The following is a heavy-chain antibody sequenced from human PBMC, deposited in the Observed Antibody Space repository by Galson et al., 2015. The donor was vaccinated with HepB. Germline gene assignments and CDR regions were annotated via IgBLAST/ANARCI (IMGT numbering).Heavy chain of an antibody. Sequence: SLRLSCAASGFTFSSDNMNWVRQAPGKGLDWVSSISTGSTYIYYADSVKGRFTISRDNAKNSLYLQMNSLRVEDTAVYYCARDPPADGGYDACDIWVQGTMVAVSS. CDR1: GFTFSSDN. CDR3: ARDPPADGGYDACDI. J-gene: IGHJ3*02. CDR2: ISTGSTYI. V-gene: IGHV3-21*01. D-gene: IGHD2-15*01.